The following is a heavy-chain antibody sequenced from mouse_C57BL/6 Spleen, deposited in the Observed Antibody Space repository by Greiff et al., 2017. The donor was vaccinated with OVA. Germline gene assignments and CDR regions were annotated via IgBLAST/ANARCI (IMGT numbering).Heavy chain of an antibody. V-gene: IGHV1-63*01. CDR1: GYTFTNYW. J-gene: IGHJ4*01. D-gene: IGHD1-1*01. Sequence: QVQLKESGAELVRPGTSVKMSCKASGYTFTNYWIGWAKQRPGHGLEWIGDIYPGGGYTNYNEKFKGKATLTADKSSSTAYMQFSSLTSEDSAIYYCARFSGSSSVIYAMDYWGQGTSVTVSS. CDR2: IYPGGGYT. CDR3: ARFSGSSSVIYAMDY.